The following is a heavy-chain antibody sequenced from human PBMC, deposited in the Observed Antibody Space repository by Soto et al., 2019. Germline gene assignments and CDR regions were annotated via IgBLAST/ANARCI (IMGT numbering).Heavy chain of an antibody. V-gene: IGHV3-7*01. CDR1: GFAFGSYW. J-gene: IGHJ4*02. CDR3: ARAGYCGPGCYYYFDY. CDR2: IKPDGSAT. D-gene: IGHD2-21*02. Sequence: GGSLRLSCGVSGFAFGSYWMNWVRLIPGKGLEWVAYIKPDGSATYYVDSVKGRFTISRDNAKNSLYLQMNSLRVEDTSVYYCARAGYCGPGCYYYFDYWGQGTLVTVSS.